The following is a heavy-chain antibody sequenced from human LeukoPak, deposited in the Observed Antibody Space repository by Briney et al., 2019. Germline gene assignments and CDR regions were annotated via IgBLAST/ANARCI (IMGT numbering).Heavy chain of an antibody. D-gene: IGHD2-21*02. CDR2: IYSGGST. CDR1: GFSVSSNY. CDR3: ARVCGGDCNDAFDI. Sequence: PGGSLRLSCAASGFSVSSNYMSWGRQAPAKGLEWVSLIYSGGSTYYADSVKGRFTISRDNSKNTLYLQMNSLRAEDTAVYYCARVCGGDCNDAFDIWGQGTMVTVSS. J-gene: IGHJ3*02. V-gene: IGHV3-53*01.